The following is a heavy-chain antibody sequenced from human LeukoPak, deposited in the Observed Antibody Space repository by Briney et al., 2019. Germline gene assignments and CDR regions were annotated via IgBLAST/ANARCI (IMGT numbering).Heavy chain of an antibody. J-gene: IGHJ5*02. D-gene: IGHD2-15*01. CDR1: GGSISSSSDY. CDR3: VRQGWSNWFDP. CDR2: IYYSGST. V-gene: IGHV4-39*01. Sequence: PSETLSLTCTVSGGSISSSSDYWGWIRQPPGKGLEWIGSIYYSGSTYYNPSLKSRVTISVDTSKNQFSLKLNSVTATDTAVYYCVRQGWSNWFDPWGQGTLVTVSS.